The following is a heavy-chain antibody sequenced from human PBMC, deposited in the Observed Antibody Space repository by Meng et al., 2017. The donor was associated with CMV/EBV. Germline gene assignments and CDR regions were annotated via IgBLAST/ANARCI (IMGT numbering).Heavy chain of an antibody. CDR3: AKLVLLWFGESLQRGADHDY. D-gene: IGHD3-10*01. CDR1: GFTFSSYA. Sequence: GGSLRLSCAASGFTFSSYAMRWVRQAPGKGLEWVSAISGSGGSTYYADSVKGRFTISRDNSKNTLYLQMNSLRAEDTAVYYCAKLVLLWFGESLQRGADHDYWGQGTLVTVSS. CDR2: ISGSGGST. J-gene: IGHJ4*02. V-gene: IGHV3-23*01.